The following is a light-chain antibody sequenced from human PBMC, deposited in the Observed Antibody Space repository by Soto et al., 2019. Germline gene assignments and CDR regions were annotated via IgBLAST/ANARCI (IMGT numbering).Light chain of an antibody. Sequence: QAVVTQPASVSGSPGQSITISCTGTGSDVGAYRYVSWYQQHPGQAPKLIIYDVSNRPSGVSDRFSGSKSGNTASLTISGLQSEDEADYYCDSYTSSSSYAFGTGTKLTVL. CDR1: GSDVGAYRY. V-gene: IGLV2-14*01. CDR2: DVS. CDR3: DSYTSSSSYA. J-gene: IGLJ1*01.